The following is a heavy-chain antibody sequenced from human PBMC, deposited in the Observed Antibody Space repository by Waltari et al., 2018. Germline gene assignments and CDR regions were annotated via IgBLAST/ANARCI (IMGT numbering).Heavy chain of an antibody. CDR3: ARGDIVATRKFDP. D-gene: IGHD5-12*01. CDR2: IYHSGGT. Sequence: QVQLQESGPGLVKPSETLSLTCTVSGYSISSGYYWGWIRQPPGKGLEWIGSIYHSGGTYYTPSLKSRVTISVDTSKNQFSLKLSSVTAADTAVYYCARGDIVATRKFDPWGQGTLVTVSS. V-gene: IGHV4-38-2*02. CDR1: GYSISSGYY. J-gene: IGHJ5*02.